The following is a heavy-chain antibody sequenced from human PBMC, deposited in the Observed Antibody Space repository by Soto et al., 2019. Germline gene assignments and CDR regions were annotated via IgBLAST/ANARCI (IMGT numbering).Heavy chain of an antibody. V-gene: IGHV5-51*01. D-gene: IGHD5-12*01. J-gene: IGHJ4*02. CDR3: ATSTVSYVDIVSSTTRGYFDH. CDR2: IYPGDSDT. Sequence: GESLKISCEGSGYNFNTYWIGWVRQMPEKGLEWMALIYPGDSDTRYSPSFEGQVTLSVDRSISTAYLQWSSLKASDTAIYYCATSTVSYVDIVSSTTRGYFDHWGQGTLVTVS. CDR1: GYNFNTYW.